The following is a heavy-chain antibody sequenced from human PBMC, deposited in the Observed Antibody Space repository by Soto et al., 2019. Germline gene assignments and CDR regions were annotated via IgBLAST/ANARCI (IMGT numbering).Heavy chain of an antibody. CDR1: GGSISRGDYY. Sequence: PSETLYLTCTVSGGSISRGDYYWSWIRQPPGKGLEWIGYIYYRGSTYYNPSLKSRVTISVDTSKNQFSLKLSSVTAADTAVYYCARSKDSRLGMDVWGQGTTVTVSS. CDR3: ARSKDSRLGMDV. J-gene: IGHJ6*02. CDR2: IYYRGST. V-gene: IGHV4-30-4*01. D-gene: IGHD3-22*01.